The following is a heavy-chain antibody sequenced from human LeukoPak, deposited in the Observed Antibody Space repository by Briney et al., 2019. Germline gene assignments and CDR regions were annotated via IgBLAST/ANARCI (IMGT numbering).Heavy chain of an antibody. CDR2: IYHSGST. D-gene: IGHD4-17*01. V-gene: IGHV4-30-2*01. CDR3: ASGSRYGDYDY. J-gene: IGHJ4*02. Sequence: SQTLSLTCAVSGGSISSGGYSWSWIRQPPGKGLEWIGYIYHSGSTYYNPSLKSRVTISVDRSKNQFSLKLSSVTAADTAVYYCASGSRYGDYDYWGQGTLVTVSS. CDR1: GGSISSGGYS.